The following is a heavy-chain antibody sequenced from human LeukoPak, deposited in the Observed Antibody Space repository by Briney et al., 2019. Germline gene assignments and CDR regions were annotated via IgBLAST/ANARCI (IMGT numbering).Heavy chain of an antibody. CDR3: ARESYDILTGYHNVDY. D-gene: IGHD3-9*01. CDR2: IDWNGGST. V-gene: IGHV3-20*04. CDR1: GFTFDDYG. J-gene: IGHJ4*02. Sequence: PGGSLRLSCAASGFTFDDYGMSWVRHAPGKGLEWVSGIDWNGGSTVYADSVKGRFTISRDNAKNSLYLQMNSLRAEDTALYYCARESYDILTGYHNVDYWGQGTLVTVSS.